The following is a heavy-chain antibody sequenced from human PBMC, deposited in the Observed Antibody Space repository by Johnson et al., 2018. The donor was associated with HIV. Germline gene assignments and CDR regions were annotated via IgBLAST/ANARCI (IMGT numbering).Heavy chain of an antibody. D-gene: IGHD1-26*01. V-gene: IGHV3-9*01. CDR1: GFTFDDYA. CDR2: ISWNSGSI. Sequence: EVQLVESGGGLVQPGRSLRLSCAASGFTFDDYAMHWVRQAPGKGLEWVSGISWNSGSIGYADSVKGRFTISRDNAKNSLYLQMNSLRAEDTAVYYCARDLSEGELGHAFDIWGQGTMVTVSS. CDR3: ARDLSEGELGHAFDI. J-gene: IGHJ3*02.